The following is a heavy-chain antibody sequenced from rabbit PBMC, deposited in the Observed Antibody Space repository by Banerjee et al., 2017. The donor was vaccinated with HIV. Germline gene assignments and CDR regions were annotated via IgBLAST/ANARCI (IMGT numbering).Heavy chain of an antibody. Sequence: QEQLVESGGGLVQPEGSLTLTCKASGFDFNTNAMCWVRQAPGKGLEWIGCVAVGSSGATWYASWAKGRFTISKPSSTTVTLQMTSLTAADTATYFCARYGSGWGGGDLRGPGTLVTVS. CDR2: VAVGSSGAT. CDR1: GFDFNTNA. D-gene: IGHD4-1*01. V-gene: IGHV1S45*01. CDR3: ARYGSGWGGGDL. J-gene: IGHJ4*01.